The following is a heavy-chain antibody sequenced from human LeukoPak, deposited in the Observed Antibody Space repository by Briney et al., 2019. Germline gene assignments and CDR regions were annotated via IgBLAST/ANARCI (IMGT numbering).Heavy chain of an antibody. CDR2: ISSSGTTI. J-gene: IGHJ4*02. Sequence: WGSLRLSCAASGFTFSSYEMNWVRQAPGKGPEWLSYISSSGTTIKYADSVKGRFTISRDNAKNSLYLQVNSLRAEDTAVYYCARIMITVTTSDYWGQGTLVTVSS. CDR1: GFTFSSYE. V-gene: IGHV3-48*03. D-gene: IGHD4-17*01. CDR3: ARIMITVTTSDY.